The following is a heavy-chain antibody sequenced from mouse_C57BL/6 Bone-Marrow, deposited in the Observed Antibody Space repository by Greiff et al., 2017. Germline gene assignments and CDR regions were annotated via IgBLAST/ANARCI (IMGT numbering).Heavy chain of an antibody. J-gene: IGHJ2*01. CDR1: GYSITSGYD. CDR2: ISYSGST. V-gene: IGHV3-1*01. Sequence: DVKLQESGPGMVKPSQSLSLTCTVTGYSITSGYDWHWIRHFPGNKLEWMGYISYSGSTNYNPSLKSRISITHDTSKNHFFLKLNSVTTEDTATYYCAREGQGFFDYWGQGTTLTVSS. CDR3: AREGQGFFDY.